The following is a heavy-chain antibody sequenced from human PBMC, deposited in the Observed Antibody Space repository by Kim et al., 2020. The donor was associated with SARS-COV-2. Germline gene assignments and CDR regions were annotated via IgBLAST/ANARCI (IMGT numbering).Heavy chain of an antibody. V-gene: IGHV3-64D*09. D-gene: IGHD5-12*01. CDR2: INSNGGNT. CDR3: VMARDGYNLGDY. J-gene: IGHJ4*02. Sequence: GGSLRLSCSASGFSFSNYAMNWVRQAPGKGLEYVSIINSNGGNTFYADSVKGRFTISRDNSKNTLSLQMSSLRAEDTAVYYCVMARDGYNLGDYWGQGILVTVSS. CDR1: GFSFSNYA.